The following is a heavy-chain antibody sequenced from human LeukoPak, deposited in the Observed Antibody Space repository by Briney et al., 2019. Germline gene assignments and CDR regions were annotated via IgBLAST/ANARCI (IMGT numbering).Heavy chain of an antibody. CDR2: IYYSGST. V-gene: IGHV4-59*01. CDR3: ARGPNYDFWSGYYIQEYYFDY. D-gene: IGHD3-3*01. Sequence: SETLSLTCTVSGGSISSYYWSWIRQPQGKGLEWIGYIYYSGSTNYNPSLKSRVTISVATSTNQFSLKLSSVTAADTAVYYCARGPNYDFWSGYYIQEYYFDYWGQGTLVTVSS. J-gene: IGHJ4*02. CDR1: GGSISSYY.